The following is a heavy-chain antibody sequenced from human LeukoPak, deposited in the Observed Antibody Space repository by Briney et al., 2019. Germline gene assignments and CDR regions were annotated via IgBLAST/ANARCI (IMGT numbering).Heavy chain of an antibody. J-gene: IGHJ4*02. Sequence: ASVKVSCKVSGYTLTELSMHWVRQAPGKGLEWMGGFDPEDGETIYAQKFQGRVTMTEDTSTDTAYMELSSLRSEDTAVYYCATHTCSGSYYVDPCFDYWGQGTLVTVSS. CDR1: GYTLTELS. V-gene: IGHV1-24*01. D-gene: IGHD1-26*01. CDR3: ATHTCSGSYYVDPCFDY. CDR2: FDPEDGET.